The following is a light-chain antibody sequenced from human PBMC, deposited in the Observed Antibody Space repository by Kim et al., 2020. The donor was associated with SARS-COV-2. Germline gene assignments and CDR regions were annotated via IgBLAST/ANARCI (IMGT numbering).Light chain of an antibody. J-gene: IGKJ4*01. CDR3: QQYGGSLVT. Sequence: SPGERATLSCRASQGVSSSSLAWYQHKPGQAPRLLIYDTSSRAAGIPDRFSGGGSGTDFALSISRLEPEDFALYYCQQYGGSLVTFGGGTKVDIK. V-gene: IGKV3-20*01. CDR2: DTS. CDR1: QGVSSSS.